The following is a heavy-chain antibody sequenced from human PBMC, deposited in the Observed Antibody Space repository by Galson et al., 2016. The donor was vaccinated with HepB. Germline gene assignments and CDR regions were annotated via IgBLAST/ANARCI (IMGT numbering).Heavy chain of an antibody. V-gene: IGHV4-39*01. CDR3: ARHAPRAYSGYDYPPEGSPYYCSGLDV. CDR2: IYFTGST. Sequence: ETLSLTCTVSGGSIRTSTYYWGWIRQPPGKGLEWIGSIYFTGSTYYNPSLKSRVTISVHNSKNQFSLRLSSVTAADTAVYYCARHAPRAYSGYDYPPEGSPYYCSGLDVWGQGTTVTVSS. CDR1: GGSIRTSTYY. D-gene: IGHD5-12*01. J-gene: IGHJ6*02.